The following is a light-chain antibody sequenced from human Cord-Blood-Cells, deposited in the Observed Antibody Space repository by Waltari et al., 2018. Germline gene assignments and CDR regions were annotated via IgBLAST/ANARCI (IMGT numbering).Light chain of an antibody. CDR3: QQYYSTPT. CDR2: WAS. CDR1: QSVLYSSNNKNY. Sequence: DIVMNQSPDSLAVSLGARATINCKSSQSVLYSSNNKNYLAWYQQKPGPPPKLLIYWASTRESGVPDRFSGSGSGTDFTLTISSLQAEDVAVYYCQQYYSTPTFGQGTKVEIK. V-gene: IGKV4-1*01. J-gene: IGKJ1*01.